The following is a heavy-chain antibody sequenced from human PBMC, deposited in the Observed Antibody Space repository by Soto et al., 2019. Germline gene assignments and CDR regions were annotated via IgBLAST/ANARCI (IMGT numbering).Heavy chain of an antibody. CDR3: ALIKDCSRTDCFLASFDP. Sequence: ESGPTLVNPTETLTLTCTVSGLSLINAKLVVSWIRQPPGNALEWLAHIFSNDDKSYSTSLDRRLTISKDTSKSQVVLTMTNLDPVDSGTYYCALIKDCSRTDCFLASFDPWGQGTQVTVSS. CDR1: GLSLINAKLV. J-gene: IGHJ5*02. CDR2: IFSNDDK. V-gene: IGHV2-26*01. D-gene: IGHD2-2*01.